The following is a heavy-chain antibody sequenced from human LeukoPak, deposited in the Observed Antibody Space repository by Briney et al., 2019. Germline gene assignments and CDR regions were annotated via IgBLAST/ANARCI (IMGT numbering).Heavy chain of an antibody. CDR3: AKDLSYDSSGYYAY. V-gene: IGHV3-23*01. CDR2: ISGSGGST. J-gene: IGHJ4*02. CDR1: GFTFDDYG. Sequence: GSLRLSCAASGFTFDDYGMSWVRQAPGKGLEWVSAISGSGGSTYYADSVKGRFTISRDNSKNTLYLQMNSLRAEDTAVYYCAKDLSYDSSGYYAYWGQGTLVTVSS. D-gene: IGHD3-22*01.